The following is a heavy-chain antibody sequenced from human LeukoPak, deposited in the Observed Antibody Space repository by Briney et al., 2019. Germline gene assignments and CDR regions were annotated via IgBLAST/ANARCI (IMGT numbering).Heavy chain of an antibody. CDR2: IYYSGST. V-gene: IGHV4-59*12. CDR1: GGSISSYY. Sequence: RSSETLSLTCTVSGGSISSYYWSWIRQPPGKGLEWIGYIYYSGSTNYNPSLKSRVTISVDTSKNQFSLKLSSVTAADTAVYYCARELSYFDWLDVGPIDYWGQGTLVTVSS. CDR3: ARELSYFDWLDVGPIDY. J-gene: IGHJ4*02. D-gene: IGHD3-9*01.